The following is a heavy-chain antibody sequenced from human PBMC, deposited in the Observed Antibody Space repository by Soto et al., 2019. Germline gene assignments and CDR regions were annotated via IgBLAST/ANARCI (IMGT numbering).Heavy chain of an antibody. CDR1: SLNFEKCS. CDR3: AADTGDIEVVPATT. D-gene: IGHD2-15*01. V-gene: IGHV3-21*04. CDR2: ISPASTYI. Sequence: GGSLRVSCTASSLNFEKCSCNCLLPPPVKGPEWLASISPASTYIRYADSVKGRFTISRDNARNSLSLQMMSLRADDTAMYYCAADTGDIEVVPATTWGQGTLVTVSS. J-gene: IGHJ4*02.